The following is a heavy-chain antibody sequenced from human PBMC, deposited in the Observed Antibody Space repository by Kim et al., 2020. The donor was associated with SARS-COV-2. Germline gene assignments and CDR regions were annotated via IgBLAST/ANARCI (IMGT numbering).Heavy chain of an antibody. Sequence: SETLSLTCTVSGGSISSSSYYWGWIRQPPGKGLEWIGSIYYSGSTYYNPSLKSRVTISVDTSKNQFSLKLSSVTAADTAVYYCASSRTVRGAPFDYWGQGTLVTVSS. CDR3: ASSRTVRGAPFDY. D-gene: IGHD3-10*01. CDR1: GGSISSSSYY. V-gene: IGHV4-39*01. CDR2: IYYSGST. J-gene: IGHJ4*02.